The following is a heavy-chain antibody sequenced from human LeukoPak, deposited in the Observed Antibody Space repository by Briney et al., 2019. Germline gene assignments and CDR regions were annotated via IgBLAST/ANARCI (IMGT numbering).Heavy chain of an antibody. J-gene: IGHJ6*03. CDR2: IIPIFGTA. CDR3: ARRTNRYGGSYYYYMDV. V-gene: IGHV1-69*06. D-gene: IGHD2-8*01. Sequence: SVKVSCKASGGTFSSYAISWVRQAAGQGHEWMGGIIPIFGTANYAQKFQGRVTITADKSTSTAYMELSSLRSEDTAVYYCARRTNRYGGSYYYYMDVWGKGTTVTVSS. CDR1: GGTFSSYA.